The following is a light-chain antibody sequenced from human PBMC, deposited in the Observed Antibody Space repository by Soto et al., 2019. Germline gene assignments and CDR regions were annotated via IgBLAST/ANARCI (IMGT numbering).Light chain of an antibody. V-gene: IGKV1-5*03. J-gene: IGKJ1*01. CDR1: DDITNY. CDR2: KAS. CDR3: QHYNSYSEA. Sequence: DFHMTQPPSSLSASVGDSVTVTCRASDDITNYLAWYQQKAGKAPKLLIYKASTLKSGVPSRFSGSGSGTEFTLTISSLQPDDFATYYCQHYNSYSEAFGQGTKVDIK.